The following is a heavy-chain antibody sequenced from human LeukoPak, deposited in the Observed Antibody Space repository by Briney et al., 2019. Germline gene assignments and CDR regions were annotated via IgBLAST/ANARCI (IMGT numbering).Heavy chain of an antibody. D-gene: IGHD6-13*01. CDR3: AREVAAAGNPFDY. CDR2: INLSGGST. CDR1: GYTFTSYY. V-gene: IGHV1-46*01. Sequence: ASVKVSCMVSGYTFTSYYMHWVRQAPGQGLEWMGIINLSGGSTRYAHKFQGRVTMTRDMSTSTVYMELSSLRSEDTAVHYCAREVAAAGNPFDYWGQGTLVTVSS. J-gene: IGHJ4*02.